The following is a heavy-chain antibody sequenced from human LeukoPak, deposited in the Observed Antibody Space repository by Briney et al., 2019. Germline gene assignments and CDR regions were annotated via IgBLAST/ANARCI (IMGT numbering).Heavy chain of an antibody. Sequence: ASVKVSCKASGYTFTSYGISWVRQAPGQGLEWMGWISAYNGNTNYAQKLQGRVTMTTDTSTSTAYMELRSLRSDDTAVYYCTRGGFPAYYDFWSGYSTYYYYYMDVWGKGTTVTVSS. J-gene: IGHJ6*03. CDR2: ISAYNGNT. CDR1: GYTFTSYG. D-gene: IGHD3-3*01. V-gene: IGHV1-18*01. CDR3: TRGGFPAYYDFWSGYSTYYYYYMDV.